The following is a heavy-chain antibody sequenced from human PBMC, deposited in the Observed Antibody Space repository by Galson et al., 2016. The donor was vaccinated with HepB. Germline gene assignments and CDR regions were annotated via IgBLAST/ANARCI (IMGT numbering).Heavy chain of an antibody. CDR3: ARGQIGQLWGLFDY. J-gene: IGHJ4*02. V-gene: IGHV3-30-3*01. D-gene: IGHD5-18*01. Sequence: SLRLSCAASGFTFSSYAMHWVRQAPGKGLEWVAVISYDGSNKYYADSLKGRFTITRDNSKNTLSLQVNSLRADDTAVYYCARGQIGQLWGLFDYWGPGTLVTVSS. CDR2: ISYDGSNK. CDR1: GFTFSSYA.